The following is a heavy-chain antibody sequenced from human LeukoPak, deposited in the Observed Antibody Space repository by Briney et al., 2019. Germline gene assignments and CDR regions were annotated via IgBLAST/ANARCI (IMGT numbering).Heavy chain of an antibody. CDR1: GFTFSSYA. V-gene: IGHV3-23*01. CDR3: AKDLNFWSGYYDGFDY. Sequence: GGSLRLSCAASGFTFSSYAMSWVRQAPGKGLEWVSAISGSGGSTYYADSVKGRFTISGDNSKNTLYLQMNSLRAEDTAVYYCAKDLNFWSGYYDGFDYWGQGTLVTVSS. D-gene: IGHD3-3*01. J-gene: IGHJ4*02. CDR2: ISGSGGST.